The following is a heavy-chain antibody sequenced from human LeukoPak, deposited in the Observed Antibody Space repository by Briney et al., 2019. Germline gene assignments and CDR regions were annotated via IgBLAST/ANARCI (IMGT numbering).Heavy chain of an antibody. CDR1: GGSISSYY. CDR2: IYCSGST. CDR3: ARIKTDSSGYYFGGSYQYYFDY. D-gene: IGHD3-22*01. J-gene: IGHJ4*02. V-gene: IGHV4-59*01. Sequence: SETLSLTCTVSGGSISSYYWSWIRQPPGKGLEWIGYIYCSGSTHYNPSLKSRVTISVDTSKNQFSLKLSSVTAADTAVYYCARIKTDSSGYYFGGSYQYYFDYWGQGTLVTVSS.